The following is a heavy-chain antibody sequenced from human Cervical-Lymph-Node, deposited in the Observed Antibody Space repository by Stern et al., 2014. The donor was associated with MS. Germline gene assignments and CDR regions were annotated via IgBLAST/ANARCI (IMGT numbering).Heavy chain of an antibody. CDR1: GYRFNTYW. CDR3: ARGEGSAWYN. J-gene: IGHJ4*02. V-gene: IGHV5-51*04. D-gene: IGHD6-13*01. CDR2: IYPGDSDT. Sequence: EVQLVESGAEVKKPGESLKISCEASGYRFNTYWIGWVRQMPGKGLEWMGIIYPGDSDTRFSPTFQGQVSISADKPMSTAYLQWKSLKASDTAIYYCARGEGSAWYNWGQGTLVTVSS.